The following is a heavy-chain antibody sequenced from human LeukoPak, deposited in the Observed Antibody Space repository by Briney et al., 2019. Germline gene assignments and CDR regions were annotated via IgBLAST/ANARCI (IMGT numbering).Heavy chain of an antibody. J-gene: IGHJ5*02. V-gene: IGHV4-4*07. CDR2: IYTSGST. D-gene: IGHD6-13*01. Sequence: SETLSLTCTVSGGSISSYYWSWIRQPAGKGLEWIGRIYTSGSTNYNPSLKSRVTISVDTSKNQFSLKLSSVTAADTAVYYCARVWPSSSSWLNWFDPWGQGTLVTVSS. CDR3: ARVWPSSSSWLNWFDP. CDR1: GGSISSYY.